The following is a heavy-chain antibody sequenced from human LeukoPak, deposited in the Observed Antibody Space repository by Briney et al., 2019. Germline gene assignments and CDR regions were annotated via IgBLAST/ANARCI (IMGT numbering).Heavy chain of an antibody. CDR3: ARAGMSSGYSPFDY. J-gene: IGHJ4*02. V-gene: IGHV1-69*13. CDR1: GYTFTSYG. Sequence: ASVKVSCKASGYTFTSYGISWVRQAPGQGLEWMGGIIPIFGTANYAQKFQGRVTITADESTSTAYMELSSLRSEDTAVYYCARAGMSSGYSPFDYWGQGTLVTVSS. CDR2: IIPIFGTA. D-gene: IGHD3-22*01.